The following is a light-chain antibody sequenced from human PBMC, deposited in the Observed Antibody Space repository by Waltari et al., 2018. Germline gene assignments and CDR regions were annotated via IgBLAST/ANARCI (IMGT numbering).Light chain of an antibody. CDR1: SSNIGAGYD. V-gene: IGLV1-40*01. Sequence: QSVLTQPPSVSGAPGQRVTVSCTGSSSNIGAGYDVHWYQQAPGTAPKLLIFAKANRPSGVPVRFSGSRSGTSASRAITGLQADDEADYSCQSYDSKLSGYVFGTGTKVIVL. J-gene: IGLJ1*01. CDR2: AKA. CDR3: QSYDSKLSGYV.